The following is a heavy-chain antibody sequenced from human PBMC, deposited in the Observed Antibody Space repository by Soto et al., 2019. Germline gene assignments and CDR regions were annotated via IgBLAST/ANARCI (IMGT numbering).Heavy chain of an antibody. V-gene: IGHV3-30*18. CDR2: ISYDGSNK. D-gene: IGHD1-26*01. J-gene: IGHJ5*02. CDR1: GFSFRSYG. Sequence: PGGSLRLSCEASGFSFRSYGLHWVRQAPGKGLERVGLISYDGSNKFYADSVRGRFTISRDNSNNTLYLPMTSLRVEDTAVYYCAKVLFSGGSYQNWFDPWGHGTLVTVSS. CDR3: AKVLFSGGSYQNWFDP.